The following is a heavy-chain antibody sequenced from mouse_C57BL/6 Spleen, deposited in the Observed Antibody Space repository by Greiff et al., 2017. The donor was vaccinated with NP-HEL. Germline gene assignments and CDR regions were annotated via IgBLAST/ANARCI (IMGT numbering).Heavy chain of an antibody. D-gene: IGHD1-1*01. Sequence: VQLQQPGAELVKPGASVKMSCKASGYTFTSYWITWVKQRPGQGLEWIGDIYPGSGSTNYNEKFKSKATLTVDTSSSTAYMQLSSLTSEDSAVYYCARPHYYGSSSLYFDYWGQGTTLTVSS. J-gene: IGHJ2*01. CDR2: IYPGSGST. CDR3: ARPHYYGSSSLYFDY. V-gene: IGHV1-55*01. CDR1: GYTFTSYW.